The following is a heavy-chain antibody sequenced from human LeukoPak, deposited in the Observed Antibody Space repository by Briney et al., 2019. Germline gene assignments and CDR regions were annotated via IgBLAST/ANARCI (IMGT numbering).Heavy chain of an antibody. Sequence: GGSLRLSCAASGFTFSAYYMDWVRQAPGKGLEWVARIRTETYDYVTLYAASVKGRFTISRDDSNNLVSLQMHSLQTEDTALYYCSRSCNHYNFDWGQGTLVTVSS. CDR1: GFTFSAYY. J-gene: IGHJ4*02. D-gene: IGHD1-1*01. CDR3: SRSCNHYNFD. CDR2: IRTETYDYVT. V-gene: IGHV3-72*01.